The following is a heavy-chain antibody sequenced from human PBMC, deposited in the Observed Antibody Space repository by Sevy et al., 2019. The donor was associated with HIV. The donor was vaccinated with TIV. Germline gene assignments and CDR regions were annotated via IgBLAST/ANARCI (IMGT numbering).Heavy chain of an antibody. CDR1: GFTFSRYW. D-gene: IGHD2-15*01. CDR3: AREGYCSGGSCGFDI. Sequence: GGSLRLSCAASGFTFSRYWMTWVRQAPGKGLEWVANIKQDESEKYYVDSVKGRFTISRDNAKNSLYLQMNSLRAEDTAVYYCAREGYCSGGSCGFDIWGQGTMVTVSS. J-gene: IGHJ3*02. CDR2: IKQDESEK. V-gene: IGHV3-7*03.